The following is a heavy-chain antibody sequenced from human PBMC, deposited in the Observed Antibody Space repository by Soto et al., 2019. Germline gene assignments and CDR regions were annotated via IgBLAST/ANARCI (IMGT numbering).Heavy chain of an antibody. CDR1: GGTFSNSP. J-gene: IGHJ4*02. Sequence: VCCLASGGTFSNSPISWVRQVPGQGPEWMGRIIPSPARTIYSRKFRGRVTLTADKSTQTVYMTLSSLTTEDSGVYYCARDQVGASSFDYWGQGTRV. CDR3: ARDQVGASSFDY. V-gene: IGHV1-69*04. D-gene: IGHD1-26*01. CDR2: IIPSPART.